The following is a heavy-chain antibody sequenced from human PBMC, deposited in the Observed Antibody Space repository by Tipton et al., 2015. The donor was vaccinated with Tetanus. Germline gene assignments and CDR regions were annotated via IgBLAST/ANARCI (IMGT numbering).Heavy chain of an antibody. Sequence: GSLRLSCAASGFTFSSYSMNWVRQAPGKGLEWVSSISSSSSYIYYADSVKGRFTISRDNAKNSLYLQMNSLRAEDTAVYYCAGENGGYDYYYYYGMDVWGQGTTVTVSS. V-gene: IGHV3-21*01. CDR3: AGENGGYDYYYYYGMDV. CDR2: ISSSSSYI. D-gene: IGHD5-12*01. CDR1: GFTFSSYS. J-gene: IGHJ6*02.